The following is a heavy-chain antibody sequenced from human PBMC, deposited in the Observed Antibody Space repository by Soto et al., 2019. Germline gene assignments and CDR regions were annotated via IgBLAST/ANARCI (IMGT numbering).Heavy chain of an antibody. CDR3: ARPPLGYCSSTSCPEKYAFDI. CDR2: IYPGDSDT. D-gene: IGHD2-2*01. CDR1: GYSFTSYR. J-gene: IGHJ3*02. Sequence: PGESLKISCKGSGYSFTSYRIGWVRQMPGKGLEWMGIIYPGDSDTRYSPSFQGQVTISADKSISTAYLQWSSLKASDTAMYYCARPPLGYCSSTSCPEKYAFDIWGQGTMVTVSS. V-gene: IGHV5-51*01.